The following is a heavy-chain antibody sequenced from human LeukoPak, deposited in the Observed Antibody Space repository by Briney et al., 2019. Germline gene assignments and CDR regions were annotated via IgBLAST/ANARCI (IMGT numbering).Heavy chain of an antibody. D-gene: IGHD1-1*01. CDR3: ARGRRELDY. J-gene: IGHJ4*02. CDR2: INHSGST. CDR1: GGSFSGYY. Sequence: SETLSLTCAVYGGSFSGYYWSWIRQPPGKGLEWIGEINHSGSTNYNPSLKSRDTISVDTSKNQFSLKLSSVTAADTAVYYCARGRRELDYWGQGTLVTVSS. V-gene: IGHV4-34*01.